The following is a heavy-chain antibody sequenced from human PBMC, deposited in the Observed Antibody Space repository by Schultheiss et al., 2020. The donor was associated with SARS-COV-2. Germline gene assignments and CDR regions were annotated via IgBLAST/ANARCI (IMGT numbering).Heavy chain of an antibody. V-gene: IGHV3-33*01. J-gene: IGHJ4*02. Sequence: GGSLRLSCAASGFTFSNYGMHWVRQAPGKGLEWVAIMWYDGSKKYYADSEKGRFIISRDNAEDSLYLQMNSLRAEDTAVYYCARPLLTGYDFDYWGQGTLVTVSS. CDR3: ARPLLTGYDFDY. CDR1: GFTFSNYG. D-gene: IGHD3-9*01. CDR2: MWYDGSKK.